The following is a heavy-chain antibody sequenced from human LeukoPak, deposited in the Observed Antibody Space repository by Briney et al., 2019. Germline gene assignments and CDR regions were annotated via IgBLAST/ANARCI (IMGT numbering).Heavy chain of an antibody. Sequence: PSETLSLTCTVSSGSISSYYWSWIRQPAGKGLEWIGRIYTSGSSNYNSSLQSRVTMSVDTSKNQFSLKLSSVTAADTAVYYCARANYYYDRGGYYYYFDYWGQGTLVTVSS. CDR2: IYTSGSS. D-gene: IGHD3-22*01. J-gene: IGHJ4*02. V-gene: IGHV4-4*07. CDR3: ARANYYYDRGGYYYYFDY. CDR1: SGSISSYY.